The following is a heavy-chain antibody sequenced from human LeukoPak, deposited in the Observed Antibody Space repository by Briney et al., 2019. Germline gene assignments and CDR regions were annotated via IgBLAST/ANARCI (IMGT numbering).Heavy chain of an antibody. Sequence: GGSLRLSCAASGFTFSSYAMSWVRQAPGKGLEWVSGISGSDGSTNYADSVKGRFTISRDNAKNSLYLQMNSLRAEDTAVYYCARDSDYGDYGPTKNWFDPWGQGTLVTVSS. D-gene: IGHD4-17*01. CDR3: ARDSDYGDYGPTKNWFDP. CDR1: GFTFSSYA. CDR2: ISGSDGST. V-gene: IGHV3-23*01. J-gene: IGHJ5*02.